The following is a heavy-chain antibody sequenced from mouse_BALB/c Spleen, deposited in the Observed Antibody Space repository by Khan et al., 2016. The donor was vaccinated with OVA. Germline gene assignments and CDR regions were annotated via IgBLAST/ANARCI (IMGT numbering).Heavy chain of an antibody. CDR3: ARSYYSWTMDY. CDR1: GDSITSGF. J-gene: IGHJ4*01. CDR2: VTYSGNT. Sequence: EVQLQESGPSLVKPSQTLSLTCSVTGDSITSGFWNWIRQFPGNKFEYMGYVTYSGNTYYNPSLKSRISITRDTSKSQYYLQLNSVTTEDTATYFCARSYYSWTMDYWGQGTSVTVSS. D-gene: IGHD2-12*01. V-gene: IGHV3-8*02.